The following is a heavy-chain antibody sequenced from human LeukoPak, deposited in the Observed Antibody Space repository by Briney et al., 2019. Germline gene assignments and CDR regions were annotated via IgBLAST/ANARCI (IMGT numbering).Heavy chain of an antibody. Sequence: ASVKVSCKASGYTFTSYDINWVRQATGQGLEWMGWMNPNSGNTGYAQKFQGRVTITRNTSISTAYMELSSLRSEDTAVYYCARGVTYDFWSGYSPYYYYYMDVWGKGTTVTVSS. D-gene: IGHD3-3*01. CDR1: GYTFTSYD. CDR2: MNPNSGNT. CDR3: ARGVTYDFWSGYSPYYYYYMDV. V-gene: IGHV1-8*03. J-gene: IGHJ6*03.